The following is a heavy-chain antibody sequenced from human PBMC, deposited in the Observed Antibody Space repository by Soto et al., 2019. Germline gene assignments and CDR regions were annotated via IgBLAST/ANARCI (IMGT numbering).Heavy chain of an antibody. J-gene: IGHJ5*02. CDR2: VHRSVTT. V-gene: IGHV4-4*02. D-gene: IGHD2-8*01. CDR1: SGSISTDYW. Sequence: QVQLQESGPGLVKPSGTLSLTCAVSSGSISTDYWWSWVRQPPGKGLEWIGEVHRSVTTNYIQSLKSRVTMSVDKSDNHVSLELTSVAAADTAVYYCARGVSFRWVSWGQGTLVTVSS. CDR3: ARGVSFRWVS.